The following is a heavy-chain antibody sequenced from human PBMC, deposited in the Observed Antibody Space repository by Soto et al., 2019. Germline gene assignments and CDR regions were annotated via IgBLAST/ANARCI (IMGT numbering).Heavy chain of an antibody. CDR1: GYTFTSYG. Sequence: GASVKVSCKASGYTFTSYGISWVRQAPGQGLEWMGRIIPILGIASYAQKFQGRVTITADKSTSTACMELSSLRSEDTAVYYCASIRYYYGSGSYYNTPTYYYYMDVWGKGTTVTVSS. J-gene: IGHJ6*03. V-gene: IGHV1-69*04. CDR2: IIPILGIA. CDR3: ASIRYYYGSGSYYNTPTYYYYMDV. D-gene: IGHD3-10*01.